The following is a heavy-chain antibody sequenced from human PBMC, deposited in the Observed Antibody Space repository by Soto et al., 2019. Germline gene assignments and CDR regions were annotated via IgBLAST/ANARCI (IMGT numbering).Heavy chain of an antibody. CDR2: INHSGST. CDR1: GGSFSGYY. D-gene: IGHD2-15*01. Sequence: LALTCAVYGGSFSGYYWSWIRQPPGKGLEWIGEINHSGSTNYNPSLKSRVTISVDTSKNQFSLKLSSVTAADTAVYYCARAATYYYYGMDVWGQGTTVTVSS. V-gene: IGHV4-34*01. CDR3: ARAATYYYYGMDV. J-gene: IGHJ6*02.